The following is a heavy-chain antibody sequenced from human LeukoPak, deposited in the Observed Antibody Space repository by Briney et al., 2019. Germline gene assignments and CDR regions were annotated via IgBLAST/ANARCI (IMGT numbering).Heavy chain of an antibody. V-gene: IGHV1-69*06. CDR3: ASPYYYGSGSRDWYFDL. Sequence: SVKVSCKASGGTFSSYAISWVRQAPGQGLEWMGGIIPIFGTANYAQKFQGRVTITADKSTSTAYMELRSLRSEDTAVYYCASPYYYGSGSRDWYFDLWGRGTLVTVSS. CDR1: GGTFSSYA. CDR2: IIPIFGTA. D-gene: IGHD3-10*01. J-gene: IGHJ2*01.